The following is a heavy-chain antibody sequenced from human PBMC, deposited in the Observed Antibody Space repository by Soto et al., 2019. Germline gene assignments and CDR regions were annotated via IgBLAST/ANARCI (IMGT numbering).Heavy chain of an antibody. CDR1: GCSITSGGYS. D-gene: IGHD4-17*01. CDR2: IYHSGTT. V-gene: IGHV4-30-2*01. Sequence: QMQLQDSGSGLVKPSQNLSLNCAVSGCSITSGGYSWCWIRQPQWKVLEWIGYIYHSGTTYYNPAHKSRVTISVDRSKNQFSLKLISVTAADTAVYYCARAHYGDYGYGMYVWGQGTTVTVSS. J-gene: IGHJ6*02. CDR3: ARAHYGDYGYGMYV.